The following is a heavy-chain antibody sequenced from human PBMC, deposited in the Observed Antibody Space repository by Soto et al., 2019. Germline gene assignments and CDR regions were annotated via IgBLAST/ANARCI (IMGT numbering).Heavy chain of an antibody. Sequence: PSETLSLTCAVSGGSISSGGYSWSWIRQPPGKGLEWIGYIYHSGSTYYNPSLKSRVTISVDRSKNQFSLKLSSVTAADTAVYYCARISSGYDYWGQGRMVTVSS. CDR2: IYHSGST. CDR1: GGSISSGGYS. V-gene: IGHV4-30-2*01. J-gene: IGHJ4*02. CDR3: ARISSGYDY. D-gene: IGHD3-22*01.